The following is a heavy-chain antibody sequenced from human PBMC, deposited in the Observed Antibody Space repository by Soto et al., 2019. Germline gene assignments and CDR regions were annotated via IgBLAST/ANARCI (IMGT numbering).Heavy chain of an antibody. CDR1: GYTFTTYT. Sequence: ASVKVSCKASGYTFTTYTLQWLRQAPGQRLETKGRINPGNGDTKYSQTFQCRVTITSDTAASTAYMELSSLRFLDTAVYVCTRDPGRSWFDPWGQGTLVTVSS. CDR3: TRDPGRSWFDP. D-gene: IGHD3-10*01. CDR2: INPGNGDT. V-gene: IGHV1-3*01. J-gene: IGHJ5*02.